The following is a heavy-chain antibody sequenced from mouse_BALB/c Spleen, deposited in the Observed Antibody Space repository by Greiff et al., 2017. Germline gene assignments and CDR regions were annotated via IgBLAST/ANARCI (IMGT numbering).Heavy chain of an antibody. J-gene: IGHJ2*01. V-gene: IGHV1S22*01. CDR1: GYTFTSYW. D-gene: IGHD2-14*01. Sequence: LQQPGSELVRPGASVKLSCKASGYTFTSYWMHWVKQRHGQGLEWIGNIYPGSGSTNYNEKFKSKGTLTVDTSSSTAYMHLSSLTSEDSAVYYCTRGGRYDLDYWGQGTTLTVSS. CDR2: IYPGSGST. CDR3: TRGGRYDLDY.